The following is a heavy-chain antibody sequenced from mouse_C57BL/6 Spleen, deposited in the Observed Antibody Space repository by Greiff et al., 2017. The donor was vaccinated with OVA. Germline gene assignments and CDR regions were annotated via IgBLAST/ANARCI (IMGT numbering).Heavy chain of an antibody. CDR1: GYTFTSYW. J-gene: IGHJ1*03. V-gene: IGHV1-55*01. CDR3: ARWAYYGSSQGYFDV. Sequence: VQLQQSGAELVKPGASVKMSCKASGYTFTSYWITWVKQRPGQGLEWIGDIYPGSGSTNYNEKFKSKATLTVDTSSSTAYMQLSSLTSEDSAVYYCARWAYYGSSQGYFDVWGTGTTVTVSS. D-gene: IGHD1-1*01. CDR2: IYPGSGST.